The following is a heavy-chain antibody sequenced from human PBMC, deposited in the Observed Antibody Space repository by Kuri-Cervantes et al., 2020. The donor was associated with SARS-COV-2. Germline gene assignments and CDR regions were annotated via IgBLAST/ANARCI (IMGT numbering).Heavy chain of an antibody. V-gene: IGHV5-10-1*01. CDR2: IDPSDSYT. CDR3: ARRVGYYFDY. CDR1: GYSFTSYW. J-gene: IGHJ4*02. Sequence: KVSCKGSGYSFTSYWISWVRQMRGKGLEWMGSIDPSDSYTNYSPSFQGHVTISSDKSISTAYLQWSSLKASDTAMYYCARRVGYYFDYWGQGTLVTVSS. D-gene: IGHD2-15*01.